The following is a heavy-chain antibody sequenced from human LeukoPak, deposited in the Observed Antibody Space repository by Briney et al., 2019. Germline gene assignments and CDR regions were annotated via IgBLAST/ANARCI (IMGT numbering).Heavy chain of an antibody. CDR2: ISYDGSNK. CDR3: AKTKEPAADWFDP. J-gene: IGHJ5*02. V-gene: IGHV3-30*04. CDR1: GFTFSSYA. Sequence: PGRSLRLSCAASGFTFSSYAMHWVRQAPGKGLEWVAVISYDGSNKYYADSVKGRFTISRDNSKNTLYLQMNSLRAEDTAVYYCAKTKEPAADWFDPWGQGTLVTVSS. D-gene: IGHD6-13*01.